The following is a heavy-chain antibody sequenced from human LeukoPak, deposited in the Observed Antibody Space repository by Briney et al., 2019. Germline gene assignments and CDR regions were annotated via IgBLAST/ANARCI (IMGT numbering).Heavy chain of an antibody. CDR1: GFTFSNYW. CDR3: ARASDPWLQLT. CDR2: IKQDGSEK. D-gene: IGHD5-24*01. J-gene: IGHJ5*02. V-gene: IGHV3-7*05. Sequence: GGSLRLSCAASGFTFSNYWMIWVRQAPEKGLEWVGNIKQDGSEKRYADSVRGRFSISRDNAQTSLYLQMNSLRAEDTAVYYCARASDPWLQLTWGQGTLVTVSS.